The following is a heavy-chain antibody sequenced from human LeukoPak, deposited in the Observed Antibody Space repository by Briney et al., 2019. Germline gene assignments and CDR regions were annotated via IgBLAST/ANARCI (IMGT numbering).Heavy chain of an antibody. D-gene: IGHD2-15*01. Sequence: GGSLRLSCAASGFTFSSYGMHWVRQAPGKGLEWVAVIWYDGTNTYYADSVKGRFTISRDNSKNTMYLQMNSLRAEDTAVYYCARDFCSGGSCYPDAFDIWGQGTVVTVSS. V-gene: IGHV3-33*01. CDR2: IWYDGTNT. J-gene: IGHJ3*02. CDR1: GFTFSSYG. CDR3: ARDFCSGGSCYPDAFDI.